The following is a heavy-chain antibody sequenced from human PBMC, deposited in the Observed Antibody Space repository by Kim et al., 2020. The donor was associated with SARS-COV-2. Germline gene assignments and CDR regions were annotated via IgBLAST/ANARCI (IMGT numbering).Heavy chain of an antibody. CDR3: TQYSSVWSEYYYGMDV. Sequence: GGSLRLSCAASGFTFSSYAMSWVRQAPGKGLEWVSAISGSGGSTYYADSVKGRFTISRDNSKNTLYLQMNSLRAEDTAVYYCTQYSSVWSEYYYGMDVWGQGTTVTVSS. D-gene: IGHD6-19*01. V-gene: IGHV3-23*01. CDR1: GFTFSSYA. J-gene: IGHJ6*02. CDR2: ISGSGGST.